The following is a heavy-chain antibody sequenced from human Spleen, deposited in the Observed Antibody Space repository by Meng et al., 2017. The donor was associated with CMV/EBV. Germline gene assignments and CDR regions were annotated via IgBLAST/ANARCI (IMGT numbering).Heavy chain of an antibody. J-gene: IGHJ5*02. CDR1: VGSIIRNGGYY. D-gene: IGHD6-25*01. V-gene: IGHV4-39*07. CDR2: ISYTGST. CDR3: TRDVEEQRLLNWFDP. Sequence: QLQVQGAGRGLVKPSESRSLTCTVLVGSIIRNGGYYWGWIRQPPGKGLEWIGSISYTGSTYYNPSLESRVIMSVDTSKNQFSLKLTSVTAADTAMYYCTRDVEEQRLLNWFDPWGQGILVTVSS.